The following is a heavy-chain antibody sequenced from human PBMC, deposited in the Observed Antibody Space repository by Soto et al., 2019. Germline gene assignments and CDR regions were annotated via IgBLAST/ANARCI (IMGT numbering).Heavy chain of an antibody. CDR2: ISYDGSNK. Sequence: QVQLVESGGGVVQPGRSLRLSCAASGFTFSSYGMHWLRQAPGKGLEWVAVISYDGSNKYYADSVKGRFTISRDNSKNTLYLQMNSLRAEDTAVYYCAKDNVDYGDYCLDYWGQGTLVTVSS. J-gene: IGHJ4*02. D-gene: IGHD4-17*01. CDR1: GFTFSSYG. CDR3: AKDNVDYGDYCLDY. V-gene: IGHV3-30*18.